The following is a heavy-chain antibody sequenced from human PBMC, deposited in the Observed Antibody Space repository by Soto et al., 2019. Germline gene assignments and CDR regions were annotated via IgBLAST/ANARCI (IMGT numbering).Heavy chain of an antibody. V-gene: IGHV4-61*01. J-gene: IGHJ3*02. CDR1: GGSVSRVSYY. CDR3: ARDFRVGATPDAFDI. D-gene: IGHD1-26*01. Sequence: PSETLSLTCNASGGSVSRVSYYWSWIRQSPGKGLEWIGYVYYSGSTNYNPSLKSRVTISVDTSKNQFSLKLRSVTAADTAVYYCARDFRVGATPDAFDIWGQGTMVTVSS. CDR2: VYYSGST.